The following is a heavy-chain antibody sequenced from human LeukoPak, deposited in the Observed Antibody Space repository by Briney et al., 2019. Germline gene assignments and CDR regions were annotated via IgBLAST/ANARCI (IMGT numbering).Heavy chain of an antibody. CDR2: INHSGST. D-gene: IGHD6-13*01. V-gene: IGHV4-34*01. Sequence: PSETLSLTCAVYGGSFSGYYWSWIRQPPGKGLEWIGEINHSGSTNYNPSLKSRVTVSVDTSKNQFSLKLSSVTAADTAVYYCARTAHHLGYSSSWSYDYWGQGTLVTVSS. CDR1: GGSFSGYY. J-gene: IGHJ4*02. CDR3: ARTAHHLGYSSSWSYDY.